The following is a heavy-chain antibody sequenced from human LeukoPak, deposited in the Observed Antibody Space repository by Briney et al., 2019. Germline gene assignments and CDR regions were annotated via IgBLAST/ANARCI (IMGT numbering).Heavy chain of an antibody. CDR3: ARARGSSWYAGNWFDP. CDR1: GGSISSGNYY. D-gene: IGHD6-13*01. J-gene: IGHJ5*02. CDR2: ISHSGST. V-gene: IGHV4-39*07. Sequence: SETLSLTCTVSGGSISSGNYYWGWIRQPQGKGLEWIGSISHSGSTYYNASLKSRVRISVDTSKNQFSLKLSSVTAADTAVYYCARARGSSWYAGNWFDPWGQGTLVTVSS.